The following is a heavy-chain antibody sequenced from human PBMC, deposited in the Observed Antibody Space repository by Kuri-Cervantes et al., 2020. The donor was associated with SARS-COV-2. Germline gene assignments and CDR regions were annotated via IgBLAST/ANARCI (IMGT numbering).Heavy chain of an antibody. Sequence: ASVKVSCKVSGYTLTELSMHWVRRAPGKGLEWMGGFDPEDGETIYAQKFQGRVTMTEGTSTDTAYMELSSLRSEDTAVYYCATGRRGFLEWFYFDYWGQGTLVTVSS. CDR3: ATGRRGFLEWFYFDY. D-gene: IGHD3-3*01. J-gene: IGHJ4*02. CDR2: FDPEDGET. V-gene: IGHV1-24*01. CDR1: GYTLTELS.